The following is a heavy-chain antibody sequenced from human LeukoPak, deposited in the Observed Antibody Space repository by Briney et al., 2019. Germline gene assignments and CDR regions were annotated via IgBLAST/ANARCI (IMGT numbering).Heavy chain of an antibody. V-gene: IGHV1-18*01. D-gene: IGHD3-10*01. CDR1: GYTFTSYG. CDR3: ARPGGSGSIEDAFDI. CDR2: ISAYNGNT. Sequence: ASVKVSCKASGYTFTSYGISWVRQAPGQGLEWMGWISAYNGNTNHAQKLQGRVTMTTDTSTSTAYMELRSLRSDDTAVYYCARPGGSGSIEDAFDIWGQGTMVTVSS. J-gene: IGHJ3*02.